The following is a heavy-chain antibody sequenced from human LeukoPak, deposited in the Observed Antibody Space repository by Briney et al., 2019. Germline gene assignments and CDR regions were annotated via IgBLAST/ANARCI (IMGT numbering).Heavy chain of an antibody. CDR1: GGSFSGYY. J-gene: IGHJ4*02. V-gene: IGHV4-34*01. CDR3: ARGGIGWDSSGWYLYYFDY. CDR2: INHSGST. Sequence: SETLSLTCAVYGGSFSGYYWSWIRQPPGKGLEWIGEINHSGSTNYNPSLKSRVTISVDTSKNQFSLKLSSVTAADTAVYYRARGGIGWDSSGWYLYYFDYWGQGTLVTVSS. D-gene: IGHD6-19*01.